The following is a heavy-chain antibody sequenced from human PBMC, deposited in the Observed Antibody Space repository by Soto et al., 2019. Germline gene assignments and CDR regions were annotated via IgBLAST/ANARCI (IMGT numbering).Heavy chain of an antibody. J-gene: IGHJ4*02. V-gene: IGHV1-3*01. D-gene: IGHD3-10*01. CDR3: ARDMGFGLSDY. Sequence: ASVKVSCKASGYTFISYAMYWVRQAPGQRLEWMGWINAGNGNTKYSQNFQGRVTITRDTSASTAYMELSSLRSEDTAVYYCARDMGFGLSDYWGQGTLVTVSS. CDR1: GYTFISYA. CDR2: INAGNGNT.